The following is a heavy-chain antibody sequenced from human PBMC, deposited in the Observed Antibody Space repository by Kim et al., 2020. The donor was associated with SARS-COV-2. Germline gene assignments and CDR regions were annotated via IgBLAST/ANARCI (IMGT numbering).Heavy chain of an antibody. V-gene: IGHV4-59*01. D-gene: IGHD5-12*01. Sequence: PSLKSRVTISVDTSKTQFSLKMSSVTAADTAVYYCARVGIVATNNDAFDIWGQGTMVTVSS. J-gene: IGHJ3*02. CDR3: ARVGIVATNNDAFDI.